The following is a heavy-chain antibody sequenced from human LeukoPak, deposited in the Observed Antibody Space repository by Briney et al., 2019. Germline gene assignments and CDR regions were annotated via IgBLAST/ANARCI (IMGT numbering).Heavy chain of an antibody. D-gene: IGHD2-21*01. V-gene: IGHV3-33*01. CDR1: GFTFSPYG. CDR3: AREVAPLYFHYGMDV. J-gene: IGHJ6*01. Sequence: PGGSLRLSCAASGFTFSPYGMHWVRQAPGKGLEWVAVTWYDGRNNYYAASVKGRFTISRDDSKTTVYLLMNSLRAEDTAVYYCAREVAPLYFHYGMDVWGEGTTVTVSS. CDR2: TWYDGRNN.